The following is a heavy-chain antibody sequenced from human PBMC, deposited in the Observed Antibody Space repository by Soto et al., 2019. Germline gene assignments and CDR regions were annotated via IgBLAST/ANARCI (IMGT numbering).Heavy chain of an antibody. V-gene: IGHV3-30-3*02. Sequence: QVQLVESGGGVVQPGRSLRLSCAASGFTFSSYAMHWVRQAPGKGLEWVAVISYDGSNKYYADSVKGRFTISRDNSKNPLYLQMNSLRAEDTAVYYCAKTWFGEYYFDYWGQGPLVTVSS. CDR2: ISYDGSNK. CDR3: AKTWFGEYYFDY. J-gene: IGHJ4*02. D-gene: IGHD3-10*01. CDR1: GFTFSSYA.